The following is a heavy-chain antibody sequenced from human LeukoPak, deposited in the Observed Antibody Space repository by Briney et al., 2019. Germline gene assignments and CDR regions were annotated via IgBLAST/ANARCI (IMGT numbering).Heavy chain of an antibody. Sequence: PSETLSLTCTVSGDSISSYYWSWIRQPPGKGLEWMGYINYSGNTNYNPSLKSRVTISVDTSKNQFSLRLTSVTAADTAVYYCARGIAVAGTGNWFDPWGQGTLVTVSS. J-gene: IGHJ5*02. CDR2: INYSGNT. V-gene: IGHV4-59*01. D-gene: IGHD6-19*01. CDR3: ARGIAVAGTGNWFDP. CDR1: GDSISSYY.